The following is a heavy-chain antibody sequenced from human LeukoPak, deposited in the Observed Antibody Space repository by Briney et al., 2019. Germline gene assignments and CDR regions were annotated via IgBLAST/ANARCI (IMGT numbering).Heavy chain of an antibody. D-gene: IGHD3-10*01. CDR3: ARGRITMVRGVNRENWFDP. V-gene: IGHV1-69*05. CDR2: IIPIFGTA. CDR1: GGTFSSYA. Sequence: SVKVSCKASGGTFSSYAISWVRQAPGQGLEWMGGIIPIFGTANYAQKFQGRVTITTDESTSAAYMELSSLRSEDTAVYYCARGRITMVRGVNRENWFDPWGQGTLVTVSS. J-gene: IGHJ5*02.